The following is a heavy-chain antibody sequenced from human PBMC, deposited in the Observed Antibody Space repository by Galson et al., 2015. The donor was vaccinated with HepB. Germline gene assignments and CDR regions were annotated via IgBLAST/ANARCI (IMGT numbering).Heavy chain of an antibody. CDR3: AREFHCSSTSCYTEAFDI. D-gene: IGHD2-2*02. CDR1: GYTFTGYY. Sequence: SVKVSCKASGYTFTGYYMHWVRQAPGQGLEWMGWINPNSGGTNYAQKFQGRVTMTRDTSISTAYMELSRLRSDDTAVYYCAREFHCSSTSCYTEAFDIWGQGTMVTVSS. CDR2: INPNSGGT. J-gene: IGHJ3*02. V-gene: IGHV1-2*02.